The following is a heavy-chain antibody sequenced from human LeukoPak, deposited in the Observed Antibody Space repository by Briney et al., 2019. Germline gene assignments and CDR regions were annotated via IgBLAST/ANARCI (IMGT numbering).Heavy chain of an antibody. V-gene: IGHV3-23*01. Sequence: QPGGSLRLSCAASGFTFSSYAMSWVRQAPGKGLEWVSGISGSGGSTYYADSVKGRFTTSRDNSKNTLYLQMNSLRAEDTAVYYCAKRDRYSYGSVDYWGPGTLVTVSS. CDR2: ISGSGGST. J-gene: IGHJ4*02. CDR3: AKRDRYSYGSVDY. D-gene: IGHD5-18*01. CDR1: GFTFSSYA.